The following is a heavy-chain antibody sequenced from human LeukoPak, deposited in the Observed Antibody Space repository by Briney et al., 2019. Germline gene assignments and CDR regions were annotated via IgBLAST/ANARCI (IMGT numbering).Heavy chain of an antibody. Sequence: GASVKVSCKASRYTFSNYDINWVRQATGQGLEWMGWISAYNGNTNYAQKLQGRVTMTTDTSTSTAYMELRSLRSDDTAVYYCARATRFLEWLSVYYFDYWGQGTLVTVSS. D-gene: IGHD3-3*01. J-gene: IGHJ4*02. V-gene: IGHV1-18*01. CDR1: RYTFSNYD. CDR2: ISAYNGNT. CDR3: ARATRFLEWLSVYYFDY.